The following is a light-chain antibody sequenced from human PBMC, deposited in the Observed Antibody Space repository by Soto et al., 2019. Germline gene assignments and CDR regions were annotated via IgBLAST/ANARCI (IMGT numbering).Light chain of an antibody. CDR1: QSISSY. CDR2: AAS. Sequence: DIQMTQSPSSLSASVGDRVTITCRASQSISSYLNWYQQKPGKAPKLLIYAASSLQSGVPSRFSGSGSGTEFTLTISSLQSEDFAVYYCQQYNNWPRVFGPGTKVDIK. CDR3: QQYNNWPRV. J-gene: IGKJ3*01. V-gene: IGKV1-39*01.